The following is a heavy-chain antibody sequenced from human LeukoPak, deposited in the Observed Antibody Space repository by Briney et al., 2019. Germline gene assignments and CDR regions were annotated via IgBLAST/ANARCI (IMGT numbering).Heavy chain of an antibody. V-gene: IGHV3-23*01. Sequence: PGGSLRLSCAASGFTFSSSAMSWVRQAPGKGLEWVSSISASGSTTYYADSVKGRFTIPRDNSKNTLYLQMNSLRAEDTALYYCAKKDCSGASCYKAFDSWGQGTLVTVSS. CDR3: AKKDCSGASCYKAFDS. CDR1: GFTFSSSA. J-gene: IGHJ4*02. D-gene: IGHD2-2*02. CDR2: ISASGSTT.